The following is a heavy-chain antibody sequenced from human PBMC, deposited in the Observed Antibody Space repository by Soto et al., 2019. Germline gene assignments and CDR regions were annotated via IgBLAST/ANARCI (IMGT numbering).Heavy chain of an antibody. Sequence: EVQLVESGGGLVQPGGSLRLSCAASGFTFSSYSMNWVRQAPGKGLERVSYISSSSSTIYYADSVKGRFTISRDNAKHSLYLQMNSLRAEDTAVYYCAREERGYSGYDDYFDYWGQGTLVTVSS. V-gene: IGHV3-48*01. CDR1: GFTFSSYS. D-gene: IGHD5-12*01. CDR2: ISSSSSTI. CDR3: AREERGYSGYDDYFDY. J-gene: IGHJ4*02.